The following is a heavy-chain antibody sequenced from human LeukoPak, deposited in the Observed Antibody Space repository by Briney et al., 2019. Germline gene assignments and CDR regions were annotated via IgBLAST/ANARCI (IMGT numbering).Heavy chain of an antibody. Sequence: ASVKVSRNASGYSFTNHDISWVRQATAQGLEWKGWMNLNSGSTDIAEKFQGRATITRYSYITKDYMDLSRQRSRDTDVYYCSRNSGLADCWGQGTLVTVSS. CDR3: SRNSGLADC. V-gene: IGHV1-8*01. J-gene: IGHJ4*02. CDR1: GYSFTNHD. CDR2: MNLNSGST. D-gene: IGHD5-12*01.